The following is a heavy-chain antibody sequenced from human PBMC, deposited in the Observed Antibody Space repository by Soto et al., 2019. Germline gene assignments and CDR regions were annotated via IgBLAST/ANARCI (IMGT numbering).Heavy chain of an antibody. CDR3: ASGRNYDFWSGYYGGGGYYYYGMDV. CDR1: GGSISSSSYY. CDR2: IYYSGST. V-gene: IGHV4-39*01. D-gene: IGHD3-3*01. Sequence: SETLSLTCTVSGGSISSSSYYWGWIRQPPGKGLEWIGSIYYSGSTYYNPSLKSRVTISVDTSKNQFSLKLSSVTAADTAVYYCASGRNYDFWSGYYGGGGYYYYGMDVWGQGTTVTVSS. J-gene: IGHJ6*02.